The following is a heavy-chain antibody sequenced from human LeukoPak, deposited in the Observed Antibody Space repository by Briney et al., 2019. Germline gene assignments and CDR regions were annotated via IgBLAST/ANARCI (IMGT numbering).Heavy chain of an antibody. J-gene: IGHJ4*02. CDR2: IYYSGST. Sequence: SETLSLTCTVSGASISSTTYYWGWIRQPPGKGLEWIGSIYYSGSTYYNPSLKSRVTISVDTSKNQFSLKLSSVTAADTAVYYCARVYDFWSGRTFDYWGQGTLVTVSS. CDR1: GASISSTTYY. D-gene: IGHD3-3*01. V-gene: IGHV4-39*07. CDR3: ARVYDFWSGRTFDY.